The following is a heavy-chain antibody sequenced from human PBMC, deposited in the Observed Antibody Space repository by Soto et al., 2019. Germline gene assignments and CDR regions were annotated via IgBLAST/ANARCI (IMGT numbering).Heavy chain of an antibody. CDR1: GGSISSYY. V-gene: IGHV4-59*08. J-gene: IGHJ4*02. D-gene: IGHD4-17*01. CDR2: IYYSGST. CDR3: GAQDYVAKGSHFET. Sequence: SETLSLTCTVSGGSISSYYWSWIRQPPGKGLEWIGYIYYSGSTNYNPSLKSRVTISIDSSKTRFSLKLNSVTTADTAVYYCGAQDYVAKGSHFETWGQGTLVPVSP.